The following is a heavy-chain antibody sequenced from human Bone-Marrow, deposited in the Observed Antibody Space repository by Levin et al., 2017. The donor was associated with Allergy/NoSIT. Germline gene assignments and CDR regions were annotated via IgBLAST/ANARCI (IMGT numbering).Heavy chain of an antibody. V-gene: IGHV3-74*03. CDR2: INSDGITT. Sequence: GGSPRLSCVASDFTFNNYWMQWVRQAPGKGLVWVARINSDGITTTYADSVKGRFTISRDNARDTLYLQMNSLTAEDTAMYFCARDLGDWKPLGAFDFWGRGTLVAVSS. CDR3: ARDLGDWKPLGAFDF. D-gene: IGHD3-16*01. CDR1: DFTFNNYW. J-gene: IGHJ3*01.